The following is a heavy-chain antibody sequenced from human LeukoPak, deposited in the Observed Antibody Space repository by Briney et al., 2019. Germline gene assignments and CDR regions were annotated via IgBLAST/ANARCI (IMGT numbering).Heavy chain of an antibody. D-gene: IGHD2-21*02. CDR2: IWYDGSNK. J-gene: IGHJ4*02. CDR1: GFTFSSYG. CDR3: AKDRPDCPFDY. V-gene: IGHV3-33*06. Sequence: GGSLRLSCAASGFTFSSYGMHWVRQAPGKGLEGVAVIWYDGSNKYYADSVKGRFTISRDNSKNTLYLQMNSLRAEDTAVYYCAKDRPDCPFDYWGQGTLVTVSS.